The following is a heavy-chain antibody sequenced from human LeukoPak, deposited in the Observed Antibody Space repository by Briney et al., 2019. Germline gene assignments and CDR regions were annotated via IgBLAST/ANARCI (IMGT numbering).Heavy chain of an antibody. D-gene: IGHD1-1*01. V-gene: IGHV1-2*04. CDR3: ARETTGTTLYASDI. CDR1: GYTFTGYY. J-gene: IGHJ3*02. Sequence: ASVKVSCKASGYTFTGYYMHWVRQAPGQGLEWMGWINPNSGGTNYAQKFQGWVTMTRDTSISTAYMELSRLRSDDTAVYYCARETTGTTLYASDIWGQGTMVTVSS. CDR2: INPNSGGT.